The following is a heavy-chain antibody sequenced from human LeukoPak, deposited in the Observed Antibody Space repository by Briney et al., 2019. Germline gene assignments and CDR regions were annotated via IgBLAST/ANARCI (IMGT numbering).Heavy chain of an antibody. V-gene: IGHV3-23*01. CDR1: GFTFSSYA. Sequence: GGSLRLSCAASGFTFSSYAMSWVRQAPGKGLEWVSAISGSGGSTYYADSVKGRFTISRDNSKNTLYLQMNSLRAEDTAVYYCARGGGGGSYYGPYWFDPWGQGTLVTVSS. D-gene: IGHD1-26*01. J-gene: IGHJ5*02. CDR2: ISGSGGST. CDR3: ARGGGGGSYYGPYWFDP.